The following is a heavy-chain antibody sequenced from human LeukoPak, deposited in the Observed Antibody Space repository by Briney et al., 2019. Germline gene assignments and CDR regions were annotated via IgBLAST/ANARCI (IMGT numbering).Heavy chain of an antibody. J-gene: IGHJ5*02. D-gene: IGHD2-15*01. CDR3: VTSWVVAADNWFDP. CDR1: GYTLTELS. Sequence: ASVKVSCKVSGYTLTELSMHWVRQAPGKGLEWMGGFDPEDGETIYAQKFQGRVTMTEDTSTDTAYMELSSLRSEDTAVYYCVTSWVVAADNWFDPWGQGPRSPSPQ. V-gene: IGHV1-24*01. CDR2: FDPEDGET.